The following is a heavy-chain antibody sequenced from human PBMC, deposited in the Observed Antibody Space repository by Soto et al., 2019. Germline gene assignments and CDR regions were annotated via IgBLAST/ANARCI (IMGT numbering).Heavy chain of an antibody. CDR2: IGTAGDT. CDR3: ARQCSSGWYLIS. D-gene: IGHD6-19*01. Sequence: GESLKISCAASGFTFSSYDMHWVRQATGKGLEWVSAIGTAGDTYYPGSVKGRFTISRENAKNSLYLQMNSLRAGDTAVYYCARQCSSGWYLISWGQGTLVTVSS. V-gene: IGHV3-13*01. CDR1: GFTFSSYD. J-gene: IGHJ5*02.